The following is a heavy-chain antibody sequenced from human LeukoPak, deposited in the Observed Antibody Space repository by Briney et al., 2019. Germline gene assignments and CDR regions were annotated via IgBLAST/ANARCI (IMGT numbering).Heavy chain of an antibody. D-gene: IGHD2-2*01. Sequence: GGSLRLSCAASGFTFSSYAMHWVRQAPGKGLEWVAVISYDGSNKYYADSVKGRFTISRDNSKNTLYLQMNSLRAEDTAVYYCARSLGYCSSTSCYSVSTAMVYYYYGMDVWGKGTTVTVSS. V-gene: IGHV3-30*04. J-gene: IGHJ6*04. CDR1: GFTFSSYA. CDR2: ISYDGSNK. CDR3: ARSLGYCSSTSCYSVSTAMVYYYYGMDV.